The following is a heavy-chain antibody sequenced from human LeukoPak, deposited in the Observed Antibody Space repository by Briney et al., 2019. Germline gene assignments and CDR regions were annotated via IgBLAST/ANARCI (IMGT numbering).Heavy chain of an antibody. D-gene: IGHD6-13*01. CDR3: ATQLVPGFDY. CDR2: IIPIFGTA. CDR1: GGTFSSYA. Sequence: ASVKVPCKASGGTFSSYAISWVRQAPGQGLEWMGGIIPIFGTANYAQRFQGRVTITADESTSTAYMELSSLRSEDTAVYYCATQLVPGFDYWGQGTLVTVSS. V-gene: IGHV1-69*13. J-gene: IGHJ4*02.